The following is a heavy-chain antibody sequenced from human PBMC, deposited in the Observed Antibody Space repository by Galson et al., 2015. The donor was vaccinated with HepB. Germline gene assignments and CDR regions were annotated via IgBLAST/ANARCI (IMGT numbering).Heavy chain of an antibody. CDR1: GFTFRTYS. J-gene: IGHJ4*02. CDR2: ISATNRYI. CDR3: ARADVAEYSGCWSTMSV. D-gene: IGHD6-19*01. Sequence: SLRLSCAASGFTFRTYSLNWVRRAPGKGLEWVSSISATNRYIYYADSVRGRFTISRDNAKNSVSLQMNSLRAEDTALYYCARADVAEYSGCWSTMSVWGQGTLVTVSS. V-gene: IGHV3-21*01.